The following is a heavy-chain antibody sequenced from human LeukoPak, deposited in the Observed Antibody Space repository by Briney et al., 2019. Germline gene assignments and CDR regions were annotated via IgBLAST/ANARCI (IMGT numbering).Heavy chain of an antibody. Sequence: AGSLRLSCAASGFSFSNYDMHWVRQAPGKGLEWVADIWYDGSNKYYADSVKGRFTISRDNSKNTLYLQMNSLRVEDTAVYYCARGDPTVTTKQNFDYWGQGTLVTVSS. J-gene: IGHJ4*02. CDR2: IWYDGSNK. CDR1: GFSFSNYD. V-gene: IGHV3-33*01. D-gene: IGHD4-17*01. CDR3: ARGDPTVTTKQNFDY.